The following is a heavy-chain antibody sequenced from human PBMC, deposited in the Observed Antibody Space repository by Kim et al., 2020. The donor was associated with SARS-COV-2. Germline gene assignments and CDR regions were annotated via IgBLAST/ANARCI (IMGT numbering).Heavy chain of an antibody. V-gene: IGHV3-23*03. CDR1: GFTFSSYA. D-gene: IGHD6-19*01. Sequence: GGSLRLSCAASGFTFSSYAMSWVRQAPGKGLEWVSVIYSGGSSTYYADSVKGRFTISRDNSKNTLYLQMNSLRAEDTAVYYCAKDLVEGSGWYLHYYGMDVWGQGTTVTVSS. J-gene: IGHJ6*02. CDR3: AKDLVEGSGWYLHYYGMDV. CDR2: IYSGGSST.